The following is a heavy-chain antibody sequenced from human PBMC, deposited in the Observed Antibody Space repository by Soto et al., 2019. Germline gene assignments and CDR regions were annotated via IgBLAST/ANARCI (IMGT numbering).Heavy chain of an antibody. CDR3: AREVYGAYYYSGMDV. V-gene: IGHV3-33*01. D-gene: IGHD4-17*01. CDR2: IWYDGSNK. CDR1: GFTFSSYG. Sequence: AGGSLRLSCAASGFTFSSYGMHWVRQAPGKGLEWVAVIWYDGSNKYYADSVKGRFTISRDNSKNTLYLQMNSLRAEDTAVYYCAREVYGAYYYSGMDVWGQGTTVTV. J-gene: IGHJ6*02.